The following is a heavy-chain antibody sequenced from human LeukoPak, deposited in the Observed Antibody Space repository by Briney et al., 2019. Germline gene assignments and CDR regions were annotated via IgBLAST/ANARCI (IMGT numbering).Heavy chain of an antibody. Sequence: PSETLSLTCTVFGDSVTGYYLNWVRQPPGKGLEWIGHIYKIGTTNYNPSLKSRLTISADTSKNQFSLKLRSLTAADTAVYYCVIGVGWQPDYWGQGALVTVSS. D-gene: IGHD2-15*01. CDR3: VIGVGWQPDY. CDR2: IYKIGTT. J-gene: IGHJ4*02. V-gene: IGHV4-59*02. CDR1: GDSVTGYY.